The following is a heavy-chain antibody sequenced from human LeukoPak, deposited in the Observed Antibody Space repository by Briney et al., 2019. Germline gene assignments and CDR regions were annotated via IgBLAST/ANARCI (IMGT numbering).Heavy chain of an antibody. CDR1: GGTFSSYT. V-gene: IGHV1-69*02. CDR2: IIPILGIA. J-gene: IGHJ6*02. Sequence: SVKVSCKASGGTFSSYTISWVRQAPGQGLEWMGRIIPILGIANYAQKFQGRVTITADKSTSTAYMELSSLRSEDTAAYYCASPMVRGVHYGMDVWGQGTTVTVSS. D-gene: IGHD3-10*01. CDR3: ASPMVRGVHYGMDV.